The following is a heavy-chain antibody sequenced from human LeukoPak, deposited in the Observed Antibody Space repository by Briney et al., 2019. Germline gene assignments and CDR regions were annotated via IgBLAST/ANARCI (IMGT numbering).Heavy chain of an antibody. CDR1: GYTFTSYG. V-gene: IGHV1-69*04. J-gene: IGHJ4*02. Sequence: GASVKVSCKASGYTFTSYGISWVRQAPGQGLEWMGRIIPILGIANYAQKFQGRVTITADKSTSTAYMELSSLRSEDTAVYYCARLTEPGYSGYDYSDYWGQGTLVTVSS. CDR2: IIPILGIA. D-gene: IGHD5-12*01. CDR3: ARLTEPGYSGYDYSDY.